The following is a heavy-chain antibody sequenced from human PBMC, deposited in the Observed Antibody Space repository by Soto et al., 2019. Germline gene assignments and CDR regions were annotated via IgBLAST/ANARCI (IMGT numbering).Heavy chain of an antibody. CDR1: GFTFTTYG. J-gene: IGHJ6*02. CDR3: ARDSALNYYYGMDV. CDR2: ISYDGRNQ. V-gene: IGHV3-30*03. Sequence: GGSLRLSCAASGFTFTTYGMQWVRQAPGKGLECVAVISYDGRNQYHADSVKGRFTISRDNSKNTLYLQMNSPRAEDTAVYYCARDSALNYYYGMDVWGQGTTVTVSS.